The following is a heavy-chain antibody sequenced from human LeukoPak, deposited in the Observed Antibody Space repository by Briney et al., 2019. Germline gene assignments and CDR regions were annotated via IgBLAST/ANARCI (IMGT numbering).Heavy chain of an antibody. CDR1: GYTLTSYY. CDR2: INPSGGST. J-gene: IGHJ4*02. D-gene: IGHD3-22*01. Sequence: GASVKVSCKASGYTLTSYYMHWVRQAPGQGLEWMGIINPSGGSTSYAQKFQGRVTMTRDTSTSTVYMELSSLRSEDTAVYYCARNIGGSSGYYTLGYWGQGTLVTVSS. V-gene: IGHV1-46*01. CDR3: ARNIGGSSGYYTLGY.